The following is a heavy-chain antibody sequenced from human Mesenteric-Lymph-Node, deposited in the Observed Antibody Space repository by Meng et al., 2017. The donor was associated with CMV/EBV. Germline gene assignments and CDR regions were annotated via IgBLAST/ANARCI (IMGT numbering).Heavy chain of an antibody. D-gene: IGHD3-10*01. V-gene: IGHV4-30-2*01. J-gene: IGHJ4*02. CDR1: GGCVSNGDHS. CDR2: IFYTGST. CDR3: ANDYGSGSYRFDY. Sequence: VSGGCVSNGDHSWSWVRQPPGRGLELLGYIFYTGSTYYNPSLKGRVTMSMDRSKNQFSLKLTSVTAADTAVYYCANDYGSGSYRFDYWGQGTLVTVSS.